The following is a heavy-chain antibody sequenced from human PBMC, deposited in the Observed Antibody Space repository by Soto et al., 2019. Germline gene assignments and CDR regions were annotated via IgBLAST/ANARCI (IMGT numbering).Heavy chain of an antibody. J-gene: IGHJ4*02. CDR2: IYFNGNT. CDR1: ADSFSQYY. V-gene: IGHV4-59*01. D-gene: IGHD3-16*01. Sequence: PSETLSLTCTVSADSFSQYYWTGSRQPPGGGLEWIGYIYFNGNTNYNPSLKGRVTISRDTSKKQFSLNLSSVTAADTAVYYCASVTFGGVVLAHWGQGTLVT. CDR3: ASVTFGGVVLAH.